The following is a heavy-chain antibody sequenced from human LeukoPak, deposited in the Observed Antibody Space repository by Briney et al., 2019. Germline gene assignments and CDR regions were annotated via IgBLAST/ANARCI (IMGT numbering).Heavy chain of an antibody. V-gene: IGHV1-2*02. D-gene: IGHD3-3*01. CDR3: ARGQYYDFWSGYYYSPHFDY. Sequence: ASVKVSCKASGYTFTGYNIHWVRPAPGQGLEWMGWINPNSGGTNYAQKFQGRVTMTRDTSISTAYMELNRLRSDDTAVYYCARGQYYDFWSGYYYSPHFDYWGQGTLVTASS. CDR1: GYTFTGYN. J-gene: IGHJ4*02. CDR2: INPNSGGT.